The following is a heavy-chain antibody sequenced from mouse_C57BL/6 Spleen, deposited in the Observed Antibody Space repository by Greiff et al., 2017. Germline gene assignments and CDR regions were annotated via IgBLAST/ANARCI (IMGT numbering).Heavy chain of an antibody. Sequence: VQLQQSGPELVKPGASVKLSCKASGYTFTSYDINWVKQRPGQGLEWIGWIYPRDGSTKYNEKFKGKATLTVDTSSSTAYMELHSLTSEDSAVYFCARSFGVTTVVPFDYWGQGTTLTVSS. J-gene: IGHJ2*01. CDR3: ARSFGVTTVVPFDY. CDR2: IYPRDGST. CDR1: GYTFTSYD. D-gene: IGHD1-1*01. V-gene: IGHV1-85*01.